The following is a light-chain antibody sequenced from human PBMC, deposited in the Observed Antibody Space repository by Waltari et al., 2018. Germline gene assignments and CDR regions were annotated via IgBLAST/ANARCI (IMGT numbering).Light chain of an antibody. CDR1: SSYAGAYTY. V-gene: IGLV2-14*01. J-gene: IGLJ2*01. CDR2: DFI. Sequence: QSTLTQPASVSGSPGQSLTLSCPGTSSYAGAYTYVSSYQQPPGKAPKLLIFDFIQRPSGVSDRFSGSKSGNTASLTISGLQAEDEADYYCASYPSTSIHVLFGGGTKLTVL. CDR3: ASYPSTSIHVL.